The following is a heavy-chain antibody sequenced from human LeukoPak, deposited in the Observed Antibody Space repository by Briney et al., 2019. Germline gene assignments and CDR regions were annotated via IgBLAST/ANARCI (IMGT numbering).Heavy chain of an antibody. CDR2: IIPIFGTA. J-gene: IGHJ4*02. Sequence: SVEVSCKASGGPLSSYAIRWVRQAPGQGLEWMGGIIPIFGTANYAQKFQGRVTITADESTSTAYMELSSLRSEDTAVYYCARDGYGDYFYYWGQGTLVTVSS. CDR1: GGPLSSYA. V-gene: IGHV1-69*13. D-gene: IGHD4-17*01. CDR3: ARDGYGDYFYY.